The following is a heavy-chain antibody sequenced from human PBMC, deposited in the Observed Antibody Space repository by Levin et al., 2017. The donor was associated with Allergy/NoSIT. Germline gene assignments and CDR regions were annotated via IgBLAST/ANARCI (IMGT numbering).Heavy chain of an antibody. D-gene: IGHD5-24*01. CDR2: ISYDEKKE. CDR3: AKERATGGNFDY. Sequence: SCAASGVSFRIYNMHWVRQAPGKGLEWVAVISYDEKKEYYIDSVKGRFTISRDTAKNILYLQMNSLSVQDTAVYYCAKERATGGNFDYWGQGTLVTVSS. J-gene: IGHJ4*02. V-gene: IGHV3-30*18. CDR1: GVSFRIYN.